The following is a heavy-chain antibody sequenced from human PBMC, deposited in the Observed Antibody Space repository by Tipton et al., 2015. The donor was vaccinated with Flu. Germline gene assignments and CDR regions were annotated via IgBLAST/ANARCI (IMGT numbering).Heavy chain of an antibody. J-gene: IGHJ4*02. CDR2: IDQDGSEK. D-gene: IGHD6-19*01. CDR3: TRSLDY. Sequence: QLVQSGGGLVQPGWSLRLSCAASGFTFSGYWMDWVRQVPGKGLEWVANIDQDGSEKYYVDSVKGRFTISRDNAKNSLFLQMSSLRAEDTAVYYCTRSLDYWGQGTLVAVSS. V-gene: IGHV3-7*01. CDR1: GFTFSGYW.